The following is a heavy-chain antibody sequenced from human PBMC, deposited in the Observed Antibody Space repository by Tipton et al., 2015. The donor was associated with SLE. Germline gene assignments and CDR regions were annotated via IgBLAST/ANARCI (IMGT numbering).Heavy chain of an antibody. CDR2: INHSGST. Sequence: TLSLTCAVYGGSISSGGYSWSWIRQPPGKGLEWIGEINHSGSTNYNPSLKSRVTISVDTSKNQFSLKLSSVTAADTAVYYCARVVNWDWYFDLWGRGTLVTVSS. CDR1: GGSISSGGYS. J-gene: IGHJ2*01. CDR3: ARVVNWDWYFDL. D-gene: IGHD1-1*01. V-gene: IGHV4-30-2*01.